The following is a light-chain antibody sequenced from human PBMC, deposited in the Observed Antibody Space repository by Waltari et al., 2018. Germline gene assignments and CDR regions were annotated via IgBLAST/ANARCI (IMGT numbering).Light chain of an antibody. CDR1: RAITNY. J-gene: IGKJ4*01. CDR3: QQSYSAPLA. V-gene: IGKV1-39*01. CDR2: AAS. Sequence: DIQMTQSPPSLSASVGDRVPITCRASRAITNYGKWYQQRPGLAPKLLIYAASTLQGGVPTRFSGSGSGTDFTLTISSLQIEDFATYYCQQSYSAPLAFGGGTRLEI.